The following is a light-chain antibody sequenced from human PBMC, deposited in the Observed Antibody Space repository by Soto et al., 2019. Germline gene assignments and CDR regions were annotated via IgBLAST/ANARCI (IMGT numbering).Light chain of an antibody. V-gene: IGKV1-5*01. CDR3: QRYKDYVYP. CDR2: DFS. Sequence: DIQMTQSPSTLSASAGDRVIITCRASQTVERWMAWYQQKPGKAPKLLISDFSTLERGVPSRFSGRGSATEFLLTISGLPPDDVATYCCQRYKDYVYPFGQGTKVESK. CDR1: QTVERW. J-gene: IGKJ2*01.